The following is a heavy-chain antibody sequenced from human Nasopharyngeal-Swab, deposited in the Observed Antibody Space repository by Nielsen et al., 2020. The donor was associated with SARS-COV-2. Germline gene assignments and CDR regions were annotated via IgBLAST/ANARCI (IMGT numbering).Heavy chain of an antibody. J-gene: IGHJ4*02. V-gene: IGHV3-21*01. Sequence: VRPAPGKGLEWVSSISSSSSYIYYADSVKGRFTISRDNAKNSLYLQMNSLRAEDTAVYYCARSPYYDFWSDYYTSFDYWGQGTLVTVSS. D-gene: IGHD3-3*01. CDR2: ISSSSSYI. CDR3: ARSPYYDFWSDYYTSFDY.